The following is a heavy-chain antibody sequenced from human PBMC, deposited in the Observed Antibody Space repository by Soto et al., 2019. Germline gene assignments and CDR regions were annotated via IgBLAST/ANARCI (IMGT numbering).Heavy chain of an antibody. Sequence: GESLKISCKAYGYSFTNYWIDWVRQMPGKGLEWMGVIHCGDFDTRYSPSFQGQVTISADKSIDTAYLQWSSLKASDTAMYYCVRHVSESYDFWSGHYNNYFYYAFDVWGQGTTVTVYS. D-gene: IGHD3-3*01. CDR3: VRHVSESYDFWSGHYNNYFYYAFDV. CDR1: GYSFTNYW. V-gene: IGHV5-51*01. CDR2: IHCGDFDT. J-gene: IGHJ6*02.